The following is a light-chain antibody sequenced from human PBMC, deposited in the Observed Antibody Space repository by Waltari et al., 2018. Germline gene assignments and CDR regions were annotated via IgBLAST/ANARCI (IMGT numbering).Light chain of an antibody. V-gene: IGLV2-14*03. CDR1: SSDVGGYNF. Sequence: QSALTQPASVSGSPGQSITISCSGISSDVGGYNFVSWYQQHPGKAPKLLIFDVSNRPSGVSNRFSGSKSGNTASLTISGLQPEDEADYYCSSYRRSSTYVLLGGGTKLT. J-gene: IGLJ2*01. CDR2: DVS. CDR3: SSYRRSSTYVL.